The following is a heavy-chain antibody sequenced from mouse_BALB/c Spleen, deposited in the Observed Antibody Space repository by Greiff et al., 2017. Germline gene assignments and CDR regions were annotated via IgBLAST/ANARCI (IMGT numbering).Heavy chain of an antibody. CDR3: AGCFDGDYYDAMDY. D-gene: IGHD2-13*01. Sequence: EVQLHQSGAELVKPGASVKLSCTASGFNFKDTYMHWVQQRPEQGLEWIGRIDPANGNTKYDPKFQGKATITADTSSNTAYLQLSSLTSEATAVYYCAGCFDGDYYDAMDYWGQGTSVTVSS. CDR1: GFNFKDTY. V-gene: IGHV14-3*02. CDR2: IDPANGNT. J-gene: IGHJ4*01.